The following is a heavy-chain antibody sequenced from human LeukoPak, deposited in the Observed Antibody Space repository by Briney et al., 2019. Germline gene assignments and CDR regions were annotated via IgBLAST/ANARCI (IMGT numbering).Heavy chain of an antibody. CDR1: GGSISSYY. Sequence: SESLSLTCTVSGGSISSYYWSWIRQPPGKGLEWIGYIYYSGTTNYNPSLKSRVTISVDTSKNQFSLKLSSVTAADTAVYYCARGVYIAAARYGYWGQGTLVTVSS. CDR2: IYYSGTT. V-gene: IGHV4-59*01. J-gene: IGHJ4*02. D-gene: IGHD6-13*01. CDR3: ARGVYIAAARYGY.